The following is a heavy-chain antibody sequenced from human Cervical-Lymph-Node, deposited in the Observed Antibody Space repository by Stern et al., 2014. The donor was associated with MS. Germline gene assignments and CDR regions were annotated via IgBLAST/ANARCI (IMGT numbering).Heavy chain of an antibody. CDR3: ATAPYFYGSGAFG. Sequence: QVQLQESGPGLVKPSGTLSLTCAASGGSISRANWWTWVRQSPGKGLEWIGQIYHSGNIKYNPSLKSRVTISIDKSKNNFSLMLTSVTAADTAVYYCATAPYFYGSGAFGWGQGILVTVSS. V-gene: IGHV4-4*02. CDR2: IYHSGNI. D-gene: IGHD3-10*01. CDR1: GGSISRANW. J-gene: IGHJ4*02.